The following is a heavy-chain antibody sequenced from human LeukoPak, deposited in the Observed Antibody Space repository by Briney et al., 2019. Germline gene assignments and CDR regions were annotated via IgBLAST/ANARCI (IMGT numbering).Heavy chain of an antibody. J-gene: IGHJ6*03. CDR2: IYTSGST. CDR1: GGSFSGYY. D-gene: IGHD5-24*01. V-gene: IGHV4-59*10. Sequence: PSETLSLTCAVYGGSFSGYYWSWIRQPAGKGLEWIGRIYTSGSTSYNPPLKSRVTMSVDTSKNQFSLKLSSVTAADTAVYYCARTSGYNSPYYYYYMDVWGKGTTVTVSS. CDR3: ARTSGYNSPYYYYYMDV.